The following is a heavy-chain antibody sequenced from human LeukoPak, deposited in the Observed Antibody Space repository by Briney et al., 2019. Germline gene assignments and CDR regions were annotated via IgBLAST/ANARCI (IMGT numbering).Heavy chain of an antibody. CDR2: IDTYGRTT. D-gene: IGHD3-10*01. CDR3: ARDVGGAGSF. J-gene: IGHJ4*02. CDR1: GYSFSSYW. Sequence: PGGSLRLSCAASGYSFSSYWTDWGRQVPGKGLVWVSRIDTYGRTTDYADSVKGRFTISRDNVQNTLYLQMNSLNAEDTAVYYCARDVGGAGSFWGQGTLVTVSS. V-gene: IGHV3-74*01.